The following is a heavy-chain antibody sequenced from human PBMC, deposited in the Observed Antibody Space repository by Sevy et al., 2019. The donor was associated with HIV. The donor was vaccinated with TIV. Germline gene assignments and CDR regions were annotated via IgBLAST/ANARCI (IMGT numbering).Heavy chain of an antibody. V-gene: IGHV3-48*01. CDR2: ISSSSSTI. J-gene: IGHJ6*03. D-gene: IGHD3-16*01. Sequence: GGSLRLSCAASGFTFSSYSMNWVRQAPGKGLEWVSYISSSSSTIYYADSVKGRFTISRDNAKNSLYLQMNSLRAEDTAVCYCARDDYGGPTNYYYYMYVWGKGTTVTVSS. CDR3: ARDDYGGPTNYYYYMYV. CDR1: GFTFSSYS.